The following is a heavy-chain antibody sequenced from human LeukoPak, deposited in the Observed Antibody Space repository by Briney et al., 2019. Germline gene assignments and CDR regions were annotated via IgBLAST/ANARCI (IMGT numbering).Heavy chain of an antibody. CDR2: IYYSGST. V-gene: IGHV4-59*01. D-gene: IGHD3-10*01. J-gene: IGHJ3*02. CDR1: GGSISSYY. Sequence: SETLSLTCTVSGGSISSYYWSWIRQPPGKGLEWIGYIYYSGSTNYNPSLKSRVTISVDTSKNQFSLKPSSVTAADTAVYYCARVNSGHAFDIWGQGTMVTVSS. CDR3: ARVNSGHAFDI.